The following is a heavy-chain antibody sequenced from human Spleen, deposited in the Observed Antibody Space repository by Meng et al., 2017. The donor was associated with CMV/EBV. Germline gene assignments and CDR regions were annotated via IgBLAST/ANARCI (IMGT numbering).Heavy chain of an antibody. Sequence: SLTCAVYGGSLSTHYWGWTRQTPGKGLEWIGEVVHGGRATYNPSLQSRLTMSIDVSGNQFSLKLTSVTAADTAVYFCVRNGYYSHDSWGQGTLVTVSS. J-gene: IGHJ4*02. CDR3: VRNGYYSHDS. D-gene: IGHD3-3*01. CDR2: VVHGGRA. V-gene: IGHV4-34*12. CDR1: GGSLSTHY.